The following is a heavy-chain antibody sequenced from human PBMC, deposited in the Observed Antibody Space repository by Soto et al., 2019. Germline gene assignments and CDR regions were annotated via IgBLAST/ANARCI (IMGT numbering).Heavy chain of an antibody. CDR3: ARDTTIRFLEWSFFDY. Sequence: ASVKVSCKASGYTFNSYAMHWVRQAPGQRLEWMGWINAGNGNTKYSQKFQGRVTITRDTSASTAYMELSSLRSEDTAVYYCARDTTIRFLEWSFFDYWGQGTLVTVSS. CDR1: GYTFNSYA. D-gene: IGHD3-3*01. V-gene: IGHV1-3*01. J-gene: IGHJ4*02. CDR2: INAGNGNT.